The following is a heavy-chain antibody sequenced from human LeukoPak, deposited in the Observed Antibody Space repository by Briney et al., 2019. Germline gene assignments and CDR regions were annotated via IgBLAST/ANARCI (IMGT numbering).Heavy chain of an antibody. Sequence: ASVKVSCKVSGYTLTELSMHWVRQAPGKGLEWMGGFDPEDGETIYAQKFQGRVTMTEDTSTDTAYMELSSLRSEDTAVYYCATFPRGYSYGSIDYWGQGTLVTVSS. CDR3: ATFPRGYSYGSIDY. J-gene: IGHJ4*02. CDR1: GYTLTELS. D-gene: IGHD5-18*01. CDR2: FDPEDGET. V-gene: IGHV1-24*01.